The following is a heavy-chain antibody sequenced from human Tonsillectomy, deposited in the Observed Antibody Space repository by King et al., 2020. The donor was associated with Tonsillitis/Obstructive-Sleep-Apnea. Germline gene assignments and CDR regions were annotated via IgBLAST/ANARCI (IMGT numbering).Heavy chain of an antibody. CDR1: GGSISSYY. V-gene: IGHV4-59*08. CDR3: ASLNLGYGSGWYGGGFDY. CDR2: IYYSGST. Sequence: LQLQESGPGLVKPSETLSLTCTVSGGSISSYYWSWIRQPPGKGLEWIGYIYYSGSTNYNPSLKSRVTITVDTSKNQFSLSLSSVTAADTAVYYCASLNLGYGSGWYGGGFDYWGQGTLVTVSS. D-gene: IGHD6-19*01. J-gene: IGHJ4*02.